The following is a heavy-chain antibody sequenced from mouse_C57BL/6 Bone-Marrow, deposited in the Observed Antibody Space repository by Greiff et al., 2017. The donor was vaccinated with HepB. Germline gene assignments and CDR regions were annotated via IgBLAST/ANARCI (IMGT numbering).Heavy chain of an antibody. D-gene: IGHD1-1*01. J-gene: IGHJ2*01. V-gene: IGHV5-17*01. CDR3: TTVVASGYFDY. CDR2: ISSGSSTI. CDR1: GFTFSDYG. Sequence: EVKVEESGGGLVKPGGSLKLSCAASGFTFSDYGMHWVRQAPEKGLEWVAYISSGSSTIYYADTVKGRFTISRDNAKNTLFLQMTSLRSEDTAMYYCTTVVASGYFDYWGQGTTLTVSS.